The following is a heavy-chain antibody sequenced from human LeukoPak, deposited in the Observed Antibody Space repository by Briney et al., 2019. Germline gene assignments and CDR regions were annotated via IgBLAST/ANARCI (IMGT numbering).Heavy chain of an antibody. CDR3: AREEVNGLAEGFDY. J-gene: IGHJ4*02. Sequence: SETLSLTCAVYGGSFSGYYWSWIRQPPGKGLEWIGEINHSGSTNYNPSLTSRVTISVDTSKNQFSLKLSSVTAADTAVYYCAREEVNGLAEGFDYWGQGTLVTVSS. V-gene: IGHV4-34*01. CDR1: GGSFSGYY. D-gene: IGHD3/OR15-3a*01. CDR2: INHSGST.